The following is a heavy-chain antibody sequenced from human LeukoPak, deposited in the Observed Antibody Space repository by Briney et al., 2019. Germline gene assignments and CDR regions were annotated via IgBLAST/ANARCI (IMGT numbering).Heavy chain of an antibody. CDR3: AKSTVVFYYFDN. CDR2: IWSDGSNK. J-gene: IGHJ4*02. CDR1: GFTFSSYG. Sequence: GGSLRLSCATSGFTFSSYGMHWVRQAPGKGLEWVAVIWSDGSNKYYADSVKGRFTISRDNSKNTLYLQLNSLRAEDTAVYYCAKSTVVFYYFDNWGQGTRVIVSS. V-gene: IGHV3-33*06. D-gene: IGHD4-23*01.